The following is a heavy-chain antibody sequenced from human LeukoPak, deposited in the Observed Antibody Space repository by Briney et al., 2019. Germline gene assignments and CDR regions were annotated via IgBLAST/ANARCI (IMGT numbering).Heavy chain of an antibody. V-gene: IGHV3-30*18. CDR3: AKSLSVQYPTPSYYYYGMDV. CDR2: ISYDGSNK. CDR1: GFTFSSYG. J-gene: IGHJ6*02. D-gene: IGHD2-15*01. Sequence: PGGSLRLSCAASGFTFSSYGMHWVRQAPGKGLEWVAVISYDGSNKYYADSVKGRFTISRDNSKNTLYLQMNSLRAEDTAVYYCAKSLSVQYPTPSYYYYGMDVWGQGTTVTVSS.